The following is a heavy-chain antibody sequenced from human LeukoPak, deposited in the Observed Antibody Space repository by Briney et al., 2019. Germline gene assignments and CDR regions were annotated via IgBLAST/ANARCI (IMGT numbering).Heavy chain of an antibody. CDR1: GGTFSSYA. D-gene: IGHD3-16*01. J-gene: IGHJ4*02. CDR3: ASPSKRGPYYFDY. Sequence: SVKVSCKASGGTFSSYAISWVRQAPGQGLEWMGGIIPIFGTANYAQKFQGRVTITADESTSTAYMELSSLRSEDTAVYYCASPSKRGPYYFDYWGQGTLVTVSS. CDR2: IIPIFGTA. V-gene: IGHV1-69*01.